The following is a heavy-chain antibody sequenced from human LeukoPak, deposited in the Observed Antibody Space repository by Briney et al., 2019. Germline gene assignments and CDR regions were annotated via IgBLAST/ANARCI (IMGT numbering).Heavy chain of an antibody. V-gene: IGHV1-46*01. CDR3: ARAWPSYGMDV. J-gene: IGHJ6*02. CDR1: GYAFTSYY. CDR2: INPSGGST. Sequence: ASVKVSCKASGYAFTSYYMHWVRQAPGQGLEWMGIINPSGGSTSYAQKFQGRVTMTRDTSTSTVYMELSSLRSEDTAVYYCARAWPSYGMDVWGQGTTVTVSS.